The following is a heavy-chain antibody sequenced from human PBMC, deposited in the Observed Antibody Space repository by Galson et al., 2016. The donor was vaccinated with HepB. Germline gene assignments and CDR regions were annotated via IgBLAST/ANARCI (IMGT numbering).Heavy chain of an antibody. D-gene: IGHD3-22*01. CDR2: VFYSGSTKYSGST. CDR1: SGSISRFY. J-gene: IGHJ3*02. CDR3: ARGGHYDREGDAFDI. Sequence: ETLSLTCTVSSGSISRFYWSWIRQPPGKGLEWIGFVFYSGSTKYSGSTKYNPPLNSRVTISVDTSKNQFSLKMNSVTASDTAVYYCARGGHYDREGDAFDIWGQGTVVTVSS. V-gene: IGHV4-59*08.